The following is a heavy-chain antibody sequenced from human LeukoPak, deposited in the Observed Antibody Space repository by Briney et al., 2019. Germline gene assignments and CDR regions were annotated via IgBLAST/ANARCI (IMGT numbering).Heavy chain of an antibody. D-gene: IGHD6-19*01. V-gene: IGHV4-39*01. Sequence: PSETLSLTCTVSGGSISSNSYYWGWIRQPPGKGLEWIGNVYYSGSTNYNPSLKSRVTISVDTSKNQFSLKLSSVTAADTAVYYCARRYSSGWYGHFDYWGQGTLVTVSP. CDR3: ARRYSSGWYGHFDY. CDR1: GGSISSNSYY. J-gene: IGHJ4*02. CDR2: VYYSGST.